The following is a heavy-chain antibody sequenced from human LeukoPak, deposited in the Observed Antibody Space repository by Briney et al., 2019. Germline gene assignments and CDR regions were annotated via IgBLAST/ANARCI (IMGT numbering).Heavy chain of an antibody. CDR3: ARDLRTYYCDSSGYYTYYYYYYMDV. CDR2: IYYSGST. D-gene: IGHD3-22*01. CDR1: GGSISSSSYY. V-gene: IGHV4-39*02. Sequence: PSETLSLTCTVSGGSISSSSYYWGWIRQPPGKGLEWIGSIYYSGSTYYNPSLKSRVTISVDTSKNQFSLKLSSVTAADTAVYYCARDLRTYYCDSSGYYTYYYYYYMDVWGKGTTVTVSS. J-gene: IGHJ6*03.